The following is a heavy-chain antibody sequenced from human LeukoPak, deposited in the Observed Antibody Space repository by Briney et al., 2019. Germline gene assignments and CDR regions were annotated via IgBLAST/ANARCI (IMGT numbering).Heavy chain of an antibody. CDR3: ARDTYYYDSSGYPGAFDI. V-gene: IGHV4-31*03. CDR2: IYYSGST. CDR1: GGSISSSSYY. D-gene: IGHD3-22*01. J-gene: IGHJ3*02. Sequence: PSETLSLTCTVSGGSISSSSYYWGWIRQHPGKGLEWIGYIYYSGSTYYNPSLKSRATISVDTSKNQFSLKLSSVTAADTAVYYCARDTYYYDSSGYPGAFDIWGQGTMVTVSS.